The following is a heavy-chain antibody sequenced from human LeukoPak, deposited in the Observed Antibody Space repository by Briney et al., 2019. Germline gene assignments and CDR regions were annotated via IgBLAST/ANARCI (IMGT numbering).Heavy chain of an antibody. Sequence: GESLKISCKGSGYSFTTYWIGWVRQMPEKGLEWMGIIYPGDSDTRYSPSFQGQVTISADKSISTAYLQWSSLKASDSAIYYCARRGYSFEWFDPWGQGTLVTVSS. J-gene: IGHJ5*02. V-gene: IGHV5-51*01. CDR1: GYSFTTYW. D-gene: IGHD5-18*01. CDR2: IYPGDSDT. CDR3: ARRGYSFEWFDP.